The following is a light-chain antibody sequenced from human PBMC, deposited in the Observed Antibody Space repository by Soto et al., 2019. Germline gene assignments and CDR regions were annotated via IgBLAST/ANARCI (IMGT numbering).Light chain of an antibody. Sequence: EIELTQFQATLSLSPGARATLSCRASQSVSNNYLAWYQQTPGQAPRLLIYGASNRATGIPDRISGGASATDFTLTISRLDPEDFAVDYCQLYGSSGTFGQGTRVDIK. CDR3: QLYGSSGT. CDR2: GAS. V-gene: IGKV3-20*01. CDR1: QSVSNNY. J-gene: IGKJ1*01.